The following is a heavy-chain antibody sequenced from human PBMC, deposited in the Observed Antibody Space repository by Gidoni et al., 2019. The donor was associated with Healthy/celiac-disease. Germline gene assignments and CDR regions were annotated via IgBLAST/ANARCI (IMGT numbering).Heavy chain of an antibody. V-gene: IGHV4-39*01. J-gene: IGHJ4*02. Sequence: QLQLQESGPGLVKPSETLSLTCTVSGGSISSSSYYWGWPRQPPGKGLEWIGSTYYRGSTYYNPSLKSRVTISVDTSKNQFSLKLSSVTAADTAVYYCAELAFDYWGQGTLVTVSS. D-gene: IGHD6-6*01. CDR1: GGSISSSSYY. CDR3: AELAFDY. CDR2: TYYRGST.